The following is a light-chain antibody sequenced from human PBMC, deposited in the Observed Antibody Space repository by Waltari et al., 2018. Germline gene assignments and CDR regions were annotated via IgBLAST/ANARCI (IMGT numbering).Light chain of an antibody. CDR3: SSYRSSSPYV. V-gene: IGLV2-14*03. CDR2: DVS. J-gene: IGLJ1*01. CDR1: SSYVGGYNY. Sequence: QSALTQPASVSGSPGQSITISCTGTSSYVGGYNYVSWYQQYPGKAPKLMIYDVSYRPSGVSNRFSGSKSGNTASLTISGLQAEDEADYYCSSYRSSSPYVFGTGTKVTVL.